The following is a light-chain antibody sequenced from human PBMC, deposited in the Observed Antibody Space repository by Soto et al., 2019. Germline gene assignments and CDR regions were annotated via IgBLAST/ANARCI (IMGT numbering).Light chain of an antibody. J-gene: IGLJ1*01. V-gene: IGLV1-40*01. CDR1: SSNIGAGYE. CDR3: QSYDSSLSASYV. Sequence: QLVLTQPPSVSGAPGQRVTISCTGSSSNIGAGYEVHWYQHLPGKAPKLLIYGNTNRPSGVPDRFSGSKSGTSASLAITGLQAADEADYYCQSYDSSLSASYVFGGGTKLTVL. CDR2: GNT.